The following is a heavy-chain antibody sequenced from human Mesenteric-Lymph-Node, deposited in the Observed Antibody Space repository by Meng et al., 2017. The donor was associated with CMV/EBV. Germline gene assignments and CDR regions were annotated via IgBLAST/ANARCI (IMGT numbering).Heavy chain of an antibody. V-gene: IGHV3-7*01. D-gene: IGHD2/OR15-2a*01. CDR3: ARLSRTTRGSPDF. CDR1: GFSFGTYW. J-gene: IGHJ4*02. CDR2: IKDDGSEQ. Sequence: GGSLRLSCAASGFSFGTYWMSWVRQAPEKGLEYVATIKDDGSEQYYVDSVRGRFPISRDNAKNSLYLQMNGLRAEDTAIYYCARLSRTTRGSPDFWGQGSLVTVSS.